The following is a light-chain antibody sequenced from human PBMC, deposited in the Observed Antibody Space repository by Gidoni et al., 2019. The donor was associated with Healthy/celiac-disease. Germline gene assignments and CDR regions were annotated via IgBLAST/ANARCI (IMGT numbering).Light chain of an antibody. Sequence: AIRMTKSPSSFSASTGDRVTITCRASQGISSYLAWYQQKPGKAPKLLIYAASTWQSGVPSRFSGSGSGTDFTLTISCLQSEDFATYYCQQYYSYLFTFGPGTKVDIK. CDR1: QGISSY. J-gene: IGKJ3*01. CDR3: QQYYSYLFT. V-gene: IGKV1-8*01. CDR2: AAS.